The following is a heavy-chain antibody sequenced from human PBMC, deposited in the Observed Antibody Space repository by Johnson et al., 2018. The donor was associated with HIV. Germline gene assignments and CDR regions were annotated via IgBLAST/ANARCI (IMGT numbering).Heavy chain of an antibody. V-gene: IGHV3-71*04. Sequence: VQLVESGGGLVKPGGSLRLSCAGSGFTFSDHYMSWVRQAPGKGLEWVGFIRSKAYGGTTEYAASVKGRFTISRDDSKSIAYLQMNSLKTEDTAMYYCARGDGYRRAFDIWGQGTMVTVSS. D-gene: IGHD1-1*01. J-gene: IGHJ3*02. CDR1: GFTFSDHY. CDR3: ARGDGYRRAFDI. CDR2: IRSKAYGGTT.